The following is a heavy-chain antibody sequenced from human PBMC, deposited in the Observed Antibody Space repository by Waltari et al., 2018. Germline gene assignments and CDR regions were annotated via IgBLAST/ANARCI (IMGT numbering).Heavy chain of an antibody. CDR1: GDSVSSNSAA. V-gene: IGHV6-1*01. CDR3: ARGTPAGDFWSGYYIDY. J-gene: IGHJ4*02. Sequence: QVQLQQSGPGLVKPSQTLSLTCAISGDSVSSNSAAWNWIRQSPSRGLEWLGMTYYRSKWYNEYAVSVKSRITINPDTSKNQFSLQLNSVTPEDTAVYYCARGTPAGDFWSGYYIDYWGQGTLVTVSS. D-gene: IGHD3-3*01. CDR2: TYYRSKWYN.